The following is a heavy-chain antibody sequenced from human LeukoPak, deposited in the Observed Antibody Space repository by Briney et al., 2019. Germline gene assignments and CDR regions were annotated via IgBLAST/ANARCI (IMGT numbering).Heavy chain of an antibody. J-gene: IGHJ6*03. CDR2: ISRSGSTK. V-gene: IGHV3-11*04. Sequence: GGSLRLSCAASGFTFSDYNTRWIRQAPGKGLEWVSSISRSGSTKYYADSVKGRFTISRDNAKNSLFLQMNSLRAEDTAVYYCARARGDDFWSGYWRYYYYMDVWGKGTTVTVSS. CDR3: ARARGDDFWSGYWRYYYYMDV. CDR1: GFTFSDYN. D-gene: IGHD3-3*01.